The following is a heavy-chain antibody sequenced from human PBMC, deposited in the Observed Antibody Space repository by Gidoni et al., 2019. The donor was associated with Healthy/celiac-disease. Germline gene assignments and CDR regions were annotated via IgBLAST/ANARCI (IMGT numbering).Heavy chain of an antibody. J-gene: IGHJ4*02. D-gene: IGHD6-13*01. CDR1: GFTFSSYG. CDR2: IWYDGSNK. CDR3: ARERTAGEQQLVLDY. Sequence: QVQLVESGGGVVQPGRSLRLSCAASGFTFSSYGMHWVRQAPGKGLECVAVIWYDGSNKYYADSVKGRFTISRDNSKNTLYLQMNSLRAEDTAVYYCARERTAGEQQLVLDYWGQGTLVTVSS. V-gene: IGHV3-33*01.